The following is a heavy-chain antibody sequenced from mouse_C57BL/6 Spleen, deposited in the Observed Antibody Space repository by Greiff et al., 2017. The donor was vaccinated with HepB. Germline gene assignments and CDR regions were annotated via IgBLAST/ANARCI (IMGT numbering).Heavy chain of an antibody. Sequence: QVQLQQSGTELVKPGASVKLSCKASGYTFTSYWMHWVKQRPGQGLEWIGNINPSNGGTNYNEKFKSKATLTVDKSSSTAYMQLSSLTSEDAAVYDCARNCGSSSAMDYWGQGASVTVSS. J-gene: IGHJ4*01. V-gene: IGHV1-53*01. CDR3: ARNCGSSSAMDY. D-gene: IGHD1-1*01. CDR1: GYTFTSYW. CDR2: INPSNGGT.